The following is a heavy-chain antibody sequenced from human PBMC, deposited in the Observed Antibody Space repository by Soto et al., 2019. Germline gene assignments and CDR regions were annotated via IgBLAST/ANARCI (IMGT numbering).Heavy chain of an antibody. V-gene: IGHV7-4-1*02. CDR3: ARPDLKTGDGNASGHDAFDI. CDR1: GYTFTSYA. CDR2: INTNTGNP. Sequence: ASVKVSCKASGYTFTSYAMNWVRQAPGQGLEWMGWINTNTGNPTYAQGFTGRFVFSLDTSVSTAYLQISSLKAEDTAVYYWARPDLKTGDGNASGHDAFDIWGQGTMVTVSS. J-gene: IGHJ3*02. D-gene: IGHD7-27*01.